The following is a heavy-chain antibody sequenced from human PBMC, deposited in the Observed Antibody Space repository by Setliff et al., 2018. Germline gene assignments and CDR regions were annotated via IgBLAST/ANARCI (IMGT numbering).Heavy chain of an antibody. V-gene: IGHV1-18*01. Sequence: ASVKVSCKSSGYTFTNYGITWVRLAPGQGLEWMGWIFPKTGNTNYAHKLQGRVTMTTDTSTGTAYMDLRSLRSDDTAVYYCSRLVRFCTASTCQGASASEHWGQGTLVTVSS. CDR1: GYTFTNYG. J-gene: IGHJ4*02. CDR2: IFPKTGNT. CDR3: SRLVRFCTASTCQGASASEH. D-gene: IGHD2-8*02.